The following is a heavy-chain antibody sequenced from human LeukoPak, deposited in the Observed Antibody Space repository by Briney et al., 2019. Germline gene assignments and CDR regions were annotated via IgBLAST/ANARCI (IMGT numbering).Heavy chain of an antibody. J-gene: IGHJ3*02. Sequence: SEALSLTCAVYGGSFSGYYWSWIRQPPGKGLEWIGEINHSGSTNYNPSLKSRVTISVDTSKNQFSLKLSSVTAADTAVYYCAREVPNNYSDSSGYYYVDAFDIWGQGTVVTVSS. CDR1: GGSFSGYY. CDR2: INHSGST. CDR3: AREVPNNYSDSSGYYYVDAFDI. D-gene: IGHD3-22*01. V-gene: IGHV4-34*01.